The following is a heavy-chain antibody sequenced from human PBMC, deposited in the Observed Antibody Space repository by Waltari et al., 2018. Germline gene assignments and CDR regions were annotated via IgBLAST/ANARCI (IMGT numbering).Heavy chain of an antibody. J-gene: IGHJ6*02. CDR1: GGSINTGCHY. V-gene: IGHV4-39*02. CDR2: IFYFGCIT. Sequence: QLQLQESGAGLVKPSETLCLTCTGSGGSINTGCHYWVWIRQAPGKGLEWIGSIFYFGCITFYAPSLKGRVPFSVDTSKNPFFLGLRSATAADTAVYFCARRSDYFDGSLDVGMDVWGQGTTVTVSS. CDR3: ARRSDYFDGSLDVGMDV. D-gene: IGHD3-22*01.